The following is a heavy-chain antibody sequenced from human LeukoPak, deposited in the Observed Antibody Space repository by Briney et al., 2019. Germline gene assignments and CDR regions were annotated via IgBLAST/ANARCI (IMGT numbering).Heavy chain of an antibody. CDR1: GGSISDYY. J-gene: IGHJ4*02. D-gene: IGHD3-22*01. Sequence: SETLSLTCTVSGGSISDYYWTWIRQSPGTGLEWIGYIYHSGSTNYNPSLKSRVTISVDTSKNQFSLKLSSVTAADTAVYYCARRARYYDSSGYYYGGFYWGQGTLVTVSS. CDR3: ARRARYYDSSGYYYGGFY. CDR2: IYHSGST. V-gene: IGHV4-59*08.